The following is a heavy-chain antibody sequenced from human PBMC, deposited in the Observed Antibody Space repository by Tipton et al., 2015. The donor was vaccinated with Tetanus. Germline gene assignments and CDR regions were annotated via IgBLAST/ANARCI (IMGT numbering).Heavy chain of an antibody. J-gene: IGHJ4*02. Sequence: SLRLSCAASGFTLSRYTLNWVRQAPGKGLEWVSSISSSSRYIYYADSVKGRFTISRDNSKNTLYLQMNSLRIDDTAVYYCAFRSNGRFSLGFDCWGQGILFTVSS. CDR1: GFTLSRYT. CDR2: ISSSSRYI. D-gene: IGHD3-3*01. CDR3: AFRSNGRFSLGFDC. V-gene: IGHV3-21*04.